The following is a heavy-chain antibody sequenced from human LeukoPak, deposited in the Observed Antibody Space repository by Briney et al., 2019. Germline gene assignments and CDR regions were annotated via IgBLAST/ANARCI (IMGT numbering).Heavy chain of an antibody. D-gene: IGHD5-18*01. CDR2: MNPNSGNT. V-gene: IGHV1-8*03. J-gene: IGHJ6*03. CDR1: GYTFTSYD. Sequence: ASVKVSCKASGYTFTSYDINWVRQATGQGLEWMGWMNPNSGNTGYAQKFQGRVTITRNTSISTAYMELSSLRSEDTAVYYCARDTSMVKSFYFYQYYMDVWGKGTTVTVSS. CDR3: ARDTSMVKSFYFYQYYMDV.